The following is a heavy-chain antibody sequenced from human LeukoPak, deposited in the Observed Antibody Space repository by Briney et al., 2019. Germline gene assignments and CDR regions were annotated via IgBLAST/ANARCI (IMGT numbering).Heavy chain of an antibody. V-gene: IGHV4-39*01. CDR1: GGSLSSSYYY. CDR2: IYDSGST. Sequence: SETLSLTCTVSGGSLSSSYYYWGWLRQPPGTGLEWLGSIYDSGSTYYNPSLKSRVTISVDTSKNQFSLKLNSVTAADTAVYYCARHYGLWGQGTLVTVSS. J-gene: IGHJ4*02. D-gene: IGHD3-10*01. CDR3: ARHYGL.